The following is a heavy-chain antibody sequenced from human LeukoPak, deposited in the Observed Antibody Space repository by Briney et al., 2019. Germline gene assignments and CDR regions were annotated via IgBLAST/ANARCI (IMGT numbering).Heavy chain of an antibody. Sequence: GGSLRLSCAASGFTFSSYAMSWVRQAPGKGLEWVSAISGSGGSTYYADSVKGRFTISRDNSKNTLYLQMNSLRAEDTAVYYYAKDLDLGSGNWFDPWGQGTLVTVSS. J-gene: IGHJ5*02. D-gene: IGHD3-10*02. CDR2: ISGSGGST. CDR3: AKDLDLGSGNWFDP. CDR1: GFTFSSYA. V-gene: IGHV3-23*01.